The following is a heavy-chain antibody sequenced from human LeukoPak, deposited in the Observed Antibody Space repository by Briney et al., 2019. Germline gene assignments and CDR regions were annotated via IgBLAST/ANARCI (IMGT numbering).Heavy chain of an antibody. V-gene: IGHV1-18*01. CDR3: ARVLRYSSSSGDAFDI. CDR2: ISPYNGDT. Sequence: ASVKVSCKASGYTFSTYGLNWVRQAPGHGLEWLGWISPYNGDTNYAQSLQGRVTMTRDTSTSTASMELRSLRSDDTAVYYCARVLRYSSSSGDAFDIWGQGTMVTVSP. CDR1: GYTFSTYG. D-gene: IGHD6-6*01. J-gene: IGHJ3*02.